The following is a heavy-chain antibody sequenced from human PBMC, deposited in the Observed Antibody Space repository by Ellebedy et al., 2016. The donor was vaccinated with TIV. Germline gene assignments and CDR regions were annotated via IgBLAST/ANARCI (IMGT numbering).Heavy chain of an antibody. CDR1: GFTFSSYA. V-gene: IGHV3-23*01. CDR3: ARDGESDYFDY. Sequence: PGGSLRLSCAASGFTFSSYAMSWVRQAPGKGLEWVSSISGSGVTTYYADSVKGRFTISRDIAKNTLYLQMKSLRAEDTAVYYCARDGESDYFDYWGQGTLVTVSS. J-gene: IGHJ4*02. CDR2: ISGSGVTT. D-gene: IGHD5-24*01.